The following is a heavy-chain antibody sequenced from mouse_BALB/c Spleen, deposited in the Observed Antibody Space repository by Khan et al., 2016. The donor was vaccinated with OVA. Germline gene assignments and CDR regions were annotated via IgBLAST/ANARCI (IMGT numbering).Heavy chain of an antibody. CDR2: INTNTGEP. V-gene: IGHV9-3*02. Sequence: QIQLVQSGPELKKPGETVRISCKASGYTFTNYGMNWVKQAPGKGLKWMGWINTNTGEPTYAEEFKGRFAFSLETSASTAYLQINNLKNEDTATYSCARGNYYGSNSWFAYWGQGTLVTVSA. D-gene: IGHD1-1*01. CDR3: ARGNYYGSNSWFAY. CDR1: GYTFTNYG. J-gene: IGHJ3*01.